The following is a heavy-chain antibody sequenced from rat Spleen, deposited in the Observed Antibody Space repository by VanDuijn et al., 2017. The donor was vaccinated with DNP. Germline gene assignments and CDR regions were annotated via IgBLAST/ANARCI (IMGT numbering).Heavy chain of an antibody. Sequence: QVQLKESGPGLVQPSQTLSLTCTVSGFSLTSYGVSWVRQPPGKGLEWMGRMRYNGDTSDNLALKSKLSISRDTSKNQVFLKMNSLQTDDTGTYYCTRDREFGPDYWGQGVMVTVSS. J-gene: IGHJ2*01. D-gene: IGHD4-3*01. V-gene: IGHV2-63*01. CDR1: GFSLTSYG. CDR3: TRDREFGPDY. CDR2: MRYNGDT.